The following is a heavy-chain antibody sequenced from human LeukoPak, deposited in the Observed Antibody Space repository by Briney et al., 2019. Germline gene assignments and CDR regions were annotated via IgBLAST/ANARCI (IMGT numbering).Heavy chain of an antibody. CDR1: GFTVSSNE. V-gene: IGHV3-38-3*01. Sequence: GGSLRLSCAASGFTVSSNEMSWVRQAPGKGLEWVSSISGGSTYYADSVKGRFTISRDNSKNTLYLQMNSLRAEDTAVYYCAKDNAYYYADYWGQGTLVSVSS. D-gene: IGHD3-10*01. CDR2: ISGGST. CDR3: AKDNAYYYADY. J-gene: IGHJ4*02.